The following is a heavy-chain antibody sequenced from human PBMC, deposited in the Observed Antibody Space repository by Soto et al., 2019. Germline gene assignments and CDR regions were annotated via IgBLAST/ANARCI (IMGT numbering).Heavy chain of an antibody. CDR2: IYWDDDK. Sequence: GVGVGWIRQPPGKALEWLALIYWDDDKRYSPSLKSRLTITKDTSKNQVVLTMTNVDPVDTATYYCAHRDDFWSGYYFDYWGQGTLLTVSS. CDR3: AHRDDFWSGYYFDY. J-gene: IGHJ4*02. D-gene: IGHD3-3*01. CDR1: GVG. V-gene: IGHV2-5*02.